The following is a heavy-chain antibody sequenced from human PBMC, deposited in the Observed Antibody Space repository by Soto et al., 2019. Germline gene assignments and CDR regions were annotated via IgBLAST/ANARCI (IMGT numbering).Heavy chain of an antibody. V-gene: IGHV3-74*01. CDR2: INSDGSST. CDR3: AVAVAGPTAIGY. J-gene: IGHJ4*02. Sequence: EVQLVESGGGLVQPGGSLRLSCAASGFTFSSYWMHWVRQAPGKGLVWVSRINSDGSSTSYADSVKGRFTISRDNAKKTLYLQMKSLRAEDTAVYYGAVAVAGPTAIGYWGQGTLVTFSS. D-gene: IGHD6-19*01. CDR1: GFTFSSYW.